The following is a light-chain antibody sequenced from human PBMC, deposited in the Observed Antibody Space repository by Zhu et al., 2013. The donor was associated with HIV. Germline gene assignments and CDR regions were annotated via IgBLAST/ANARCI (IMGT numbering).Light chain of an antibody. Sequence: DIQMTQSPSTLSASVGDRVTITCRASQSITTWLAWYQQKPGTAPKLLIYKASSLESGVPSRFSGSGSGTEFTLTIRDLQPEDFAIYYCQQYNSYPTFGRGTKVE. V-gene: IGKV1-5*03. CDR1: QSITTW. CDR2: KAS. CDR3: QQYNSYPT. J-gene: IGKJ4*02.